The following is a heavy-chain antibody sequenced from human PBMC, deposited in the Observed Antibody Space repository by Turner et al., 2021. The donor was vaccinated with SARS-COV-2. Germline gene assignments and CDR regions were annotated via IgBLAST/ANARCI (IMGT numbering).Heavy chain of an antibody. Sequence: QLQLEDSGPGLVKTSETLYLTCGASGGSVHISFYFWGWVRQAPGRGLEWIASMFYSEMTNHNPSLRSRVSISKDTSKNQFSLRLTSLTAADTSIYYCATKTHCGSDCYSKYFDLWGRGTPVTVAS. D-gene: IGHD2-21*02. CDR3: ATKTHCGSDCYSKYFDL. CDR1: GGSVHISFYF. V-gene: IGHV4-39*01. CDR2: MFYSEMT. J-gene: IGHJ2*01.